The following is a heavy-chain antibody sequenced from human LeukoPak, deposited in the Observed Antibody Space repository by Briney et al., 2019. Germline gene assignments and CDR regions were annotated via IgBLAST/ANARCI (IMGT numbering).Heavy chain of an antibody. D-gene: IGHD1-7*01. J-gene: IGHJ4*02. CDR1: GGSISPYY. V-gene: IGHV4-59*05. CDR3: ARHQGRWNYSPRLHTLYYFDY. CDR2: IYYSGST. Sequence: KSSETLSLTCTVSGGSISPYYWSWIRQPPGKGLEWIGSIYYSGSTYYNPSLKSRVTISVDTSKNQFSLKLSSVTAADTAVYYCARHQGRWNYSPRLHTLYYFDYWGQGTLVTVSS.